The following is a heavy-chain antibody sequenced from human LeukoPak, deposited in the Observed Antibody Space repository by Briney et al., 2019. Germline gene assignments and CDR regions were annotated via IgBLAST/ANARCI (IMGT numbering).Heavy chain of an antibody. CDR3: ATETNGRHYDY. D-gene: IGHD1-14*01. V-gene: IGHV3-21*06. CDR2: IGPTGSDR. Sequence: GGSLRLSCTASGLTFSTSGFNWVRQAPGKGLEWVASIGPTGSDRYHADSIKGRLTISRDNANNFLYLQMNSLRAEDTAVYYCATETNGRHYDYWGQGTLLTVSS. J-gene: IGHJ4*02. CDR1: GLTFSTSG.